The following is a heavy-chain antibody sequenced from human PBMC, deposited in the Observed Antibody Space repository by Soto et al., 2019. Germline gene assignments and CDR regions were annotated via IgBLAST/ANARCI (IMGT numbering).Heavy chain of an antibody. J-gene: IGHJ4*02. CDR2: ISAFNGDT. D-gene: IGHD6-25*01. V-gene: IGHV1-18*04. Sequence: QVQLVQSGTEVKKPGASVNVSCKAFGYTFTSYGFSWVRQVPGQGLEWLGWISAFNGDTQYAQTMKGRLTVTTDTSTTTVHMELSSLTPADTAGYYCAREAGWQRMVPYDWGQGTLVPVS. CDR1: GYTFTSYG. CDR3: AREAGWQRMVPYD.